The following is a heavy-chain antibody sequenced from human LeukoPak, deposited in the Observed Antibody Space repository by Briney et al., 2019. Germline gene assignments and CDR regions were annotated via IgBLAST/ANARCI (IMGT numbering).Heavy chain of an antibody. CDR1: GYTFTFYY. CDR2: IDPKSGGT. Sequence: ASVTVSCKASGYTFTFYYIHWVRQAPGQGLEWMGWIDPKSGGTNYAQDFQCKVTLTRDTSVSTAYVELGGLRSGDTVVYYCLETVGGRGQGTLVTVSP. J-gene: IGHJ4*02. D-gene: IGHD2-15*01. CDR3: LETVGG. V-gene: IGHV1-2*02.